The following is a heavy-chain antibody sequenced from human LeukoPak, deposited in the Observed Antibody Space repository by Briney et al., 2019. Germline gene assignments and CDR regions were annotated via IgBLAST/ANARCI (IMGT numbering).Heavy chain of an antibody. CDR3: ARVAGYYYMDV. D-gene: IGHD6-19*01. V-gene: IGHV3-7*01. CDR2: IKQDGSEK. CDR1: GGSISSYY. Sequence: ETLSLTCTVSGGSISSYYWSWIRQAPGKGLEWVANIKQDGSEKYYVDSVKGRFTISRDNAKNSLYLQMNSLRAEDTAVYYCARVAGYYYMDVWGKGTTVTVSS. J-gene: IGHJ6*03.